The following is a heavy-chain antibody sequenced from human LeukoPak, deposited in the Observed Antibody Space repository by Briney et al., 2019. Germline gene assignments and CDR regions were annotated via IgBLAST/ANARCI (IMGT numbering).Heavy chain of an antibody. CDR2: IYYSGIT. CDR1: GGAISIGGDY. D-gene: IGHD3-10*01. Sequence: PSQTLSLTCTVSGGAISIGGDYWSWIRQHPGKGLEWIGYIYYSGITYYNGSLKSGVTVAVDTSKNQFSLYLSSVTAADTAVYYCATVTSGEFADYWGHGTLLTVSS. V-gene: IGHV4-31*03. J-gene: IGHJ4*01. CDR3: ATVTSGEFADY.